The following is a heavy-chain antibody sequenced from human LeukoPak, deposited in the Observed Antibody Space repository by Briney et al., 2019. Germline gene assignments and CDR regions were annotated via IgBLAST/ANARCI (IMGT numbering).Heavy chain of an antibody. CDR2: ISSSSSYI. D-gene: IGHD3-10*01. CDR1: GFTVSSNY. J-gene: IGHJ6*02. CDR3: ARGHYYGSGSSTYYYYGMDV. V-gene: IGHV3-21*01. Sequence: GGSLRLSCAASGFTVSSNYMSWVRQAPGKGLEWVSSISSSSSYIYYADSVKGRFTISRDNAKNSLYLQMNSLRAEDTAVYYCARGHYYGSGSSTYYYYGMDVWGQGTTVTVSS.